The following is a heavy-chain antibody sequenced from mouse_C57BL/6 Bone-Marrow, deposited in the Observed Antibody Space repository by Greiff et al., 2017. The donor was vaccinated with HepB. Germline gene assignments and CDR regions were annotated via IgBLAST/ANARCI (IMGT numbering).Heavy chain of an antibody. D-gene: IGHD2-4*01. CDR1: GFTFSSYG. J-gene: IGHJ3*01. CDR3: ARLITRGFAY. Sequence: EVQVVESGGDLVKPGGSLKLSCAASGFTFSSYGMSWVRQTPDKRLEWVATISSGGSYTYYPDSVKGRFTISRDNAKNTLYLQMSSLKSEDTAMYYCARLITRGFAYWGQGTLVTVSA. CDR2: ISSGGSYT. V-gene: IGHV5-6*01.